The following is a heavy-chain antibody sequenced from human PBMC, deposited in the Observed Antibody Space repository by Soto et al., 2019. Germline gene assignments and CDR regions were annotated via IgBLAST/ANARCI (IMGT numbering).Heavy chain of an antibody. Sequence: SVTLSLTCTASGGSISSYYWSWIRQPPGKGLEWMGYIYYSGSTKYNPSLKSRVTISVDTSKNQFSLKLSSVTAADTAVYYCARGKRRDGYNYNYYYGMDVWGQGTTVTVSS. CDR2: IYYSGST. J-gene: IGHJ6*02. D-gene: IGHD5-12*01. CDR3: ARGKRRDGYNYNYYYGMDV. CDR1: GGSISSYY. V-gene: IGHV4-59*01.